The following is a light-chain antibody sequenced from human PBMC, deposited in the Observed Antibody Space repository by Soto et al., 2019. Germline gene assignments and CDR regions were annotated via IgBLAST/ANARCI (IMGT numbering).Light chain of an antibody. J-gene: IGKJ4*01. CDR3: QQYDNLPPLT. CDR1: RSIRSY. V-gene: IGKV1-33*01. CDR2: DAS. Sequence: DIQMTQSPSSLSASVGDRVTITCRASRSIRSYLNWYQQKPGKAPKLLIYDASNLETGVPSRFSGSGSGTDFTFTISSLQPEDIATYYCQQYDNLPPLTFGGGTKVEIK.